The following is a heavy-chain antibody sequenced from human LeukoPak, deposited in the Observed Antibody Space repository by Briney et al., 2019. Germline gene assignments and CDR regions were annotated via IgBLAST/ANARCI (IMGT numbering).Heavy chain of an antibody. D-gene: IGHD3-3*01. Sequence: QPGGSLRLSCAASGFTFSSYWMHWVRQAPGKGLVWVSRINTDGSSTTYADSVKGRFTISRDNAKNTLYLQMNSLRAEDTAVYYCARGGGLRFLEWLSPFVDYWGQGTLVTVSS. J-gene: IGHJ4*02. CDR2: INTDGSST. V-gene: IGHV3-74*01. CDR3: ARGGGLRFLEWLSPFVDY. CDR1: GFTFSSYW.